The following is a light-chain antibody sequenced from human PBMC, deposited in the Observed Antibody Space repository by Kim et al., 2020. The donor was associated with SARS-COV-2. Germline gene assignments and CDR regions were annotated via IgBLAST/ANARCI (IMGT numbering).Light chain of an antibody. CDR3: QQTYSNPHIT. J-gene: IGKJ5*01. Sequence: DIQMTQSPSSLSASVGDRVTITCRATQSIVTYLNWYQQKPGKAPNLLIYRVSTLQSGVPSRFSGSGSGTDFTLTISSLKPEDFGTYYCQQTYSNPHITFGQGTRL. CDR2: RVS. V-gene: IGKV1-39*01. CDR1: QSIVTY.